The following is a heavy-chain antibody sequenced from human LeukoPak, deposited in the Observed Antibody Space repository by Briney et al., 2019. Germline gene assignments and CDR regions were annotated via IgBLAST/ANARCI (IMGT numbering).Heavy chain of an antibody. CDR3: VRVKGSYFDY. CDR2: ISSSGSAI. CDR1: GFPLSSYS. V-gene: IGHV3-48*01. J-gene: IGHJ4*02. Sequence: PGGSLRLSCAASGFPLSSYSINWVRQAPGKGLEWVSYISSSGSAIYYVDSVKGRFTVSRDNAKNSLFLQMNSTRAEDTAVYYCVRVKGSYFDYWGQGALVTVSS. D-gene: IGHD2-15*01.